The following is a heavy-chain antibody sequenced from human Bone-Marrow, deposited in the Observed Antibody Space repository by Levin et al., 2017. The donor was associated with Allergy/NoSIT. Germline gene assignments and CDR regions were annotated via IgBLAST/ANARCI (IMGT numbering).Heavy chain of an antibody. CDR3: ARSVSTSSFYYYYGMDV. Sequence: GESLKISCEASGYSFTTYWIGWVRQMPGKGLEWMGIIYPGDSDTRYSPSFQGQVTISADKSISTAYLQWSSLKASDTAMYYCARSVSTSSFYYYYGMDVWGQGTTVTVSS. V-gene: IGHV5-51*01. J-gene: IGHJ6*02. D-gene: IGHD2-2*01. CDR1: GYSFTTYW. CDR2: IYPGDSDT.